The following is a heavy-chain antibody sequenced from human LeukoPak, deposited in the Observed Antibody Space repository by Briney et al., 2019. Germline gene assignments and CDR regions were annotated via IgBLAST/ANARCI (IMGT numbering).Heavy chain of an antibody. CDR1: GGSFSGYY. D-gene: IGHD6-6*01. CDR2: IYYSGST. J-gene: IGHJ4*02. CDR3: ARGHSSSSFDY. Sequence: SETLSLTCAVYGGSFSGYYWSWIRQPPGKGLEWIGYIYYSGSTYYNPSLKSRVTISVDTSKNQFSLKLSSVTAADTAVYYCARGHSSSSFDYWGQGTLVTVSS. V-gene: IGHV4-34*09.